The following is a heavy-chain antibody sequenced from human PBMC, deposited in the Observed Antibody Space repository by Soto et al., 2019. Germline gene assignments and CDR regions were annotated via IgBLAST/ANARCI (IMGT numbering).Heavy chain of an antibody. Sequence: PSETLSLTCTVSGGSISSYYWSWIRQSPGKGLEWIGYIYYSGSTNYNPSLKCRVTISVDTSKNQFSLKLSSVTAADTAVYYCARSFKGIAAAGLYGMDVWGQGTTVTVSS. J-gene: IGHJ6*02. D-gene: IGHD6-13*01. CDR1: GGSISSYY. CDR2: IYYSGST. CDR3: ARSFKGIAAAGLYGMDV. V-gene: IGHV4-59*01.